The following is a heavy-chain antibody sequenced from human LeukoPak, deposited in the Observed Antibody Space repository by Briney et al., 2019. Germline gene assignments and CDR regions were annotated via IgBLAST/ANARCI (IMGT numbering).Heavy chain of an antibody. J-gene: IGHJ4*02. V-gene: IGHV4-39*01. CDR1: GGSISSSSYY. CDR2: IYYSGST. Sequence: PSETLSLTCTVSGGSISSSSYYWGWIRQPPGKGLEWIGSIYYSGSTYYTPSLKTRFTISVDPSKNQSSLKLSSVTAADTAVYYCARHFSSYVMLYYFDYWGQGTLVTVSS. CDR3: ARHFSSYVMLYYFDY. D-gene: IGHD2-8*01.